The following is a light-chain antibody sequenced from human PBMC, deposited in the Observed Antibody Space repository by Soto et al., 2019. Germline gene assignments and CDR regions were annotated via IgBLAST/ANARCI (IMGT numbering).Light chain of an antibody. CDR3: SSFTSSSTYVI. Sequence: QSALTQPASVSGSPGQSITIYCTGTSSDVGGYKYVSWYQQHPGGVPKLMIYEVTNRPSGVSNRFSGSKSGNTASLTISGLQADDEADYYCSSFTSSSTYVIFGGGTKLTVL. CDR1: SSDVGGYKY. CDR2: EVT. J-gene: IGLJ2*01. V-gene: IGLV2-14*03.